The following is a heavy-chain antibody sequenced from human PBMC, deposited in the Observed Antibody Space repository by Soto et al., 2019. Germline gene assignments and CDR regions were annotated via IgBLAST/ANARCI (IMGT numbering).Heavy chain of an antibody. D-gene: IGHD6-19*01. V-gene: IGHV1-18*01. Sequence: ASVKVSCKASGYTFSSYGISWVRQAPGQGLEWMGWISGYNAKTNYAQKLQGRVTMTTETSTSTAYMELTSLRSDDTAVYYCARGSSGWHDYYYYGMDVWGQGTTVTVSS. CDR3: ARGSSGWHDYYYYGMDV. CDR2: ISGYNAKT. J-gene: IGHJ6*02. CDR1: GYTFSSYG.